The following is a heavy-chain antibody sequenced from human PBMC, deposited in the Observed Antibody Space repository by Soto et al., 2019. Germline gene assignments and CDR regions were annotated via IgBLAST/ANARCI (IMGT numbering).Heavy chain of an antibody. CDR3: AVVRHIVVVPYAFDI. D-gene: IGHD2-21*01. J-gene: IGHJ3*02. CDR1: GYSFTSYW. Sequence: GESLKISCKVSGYSFTSYWISWVRQMPGKGLEWMGRIDPSDSYTNYSPSFQGHVTISADKSISTAYLQWSSLKASDTAMYYCAVVRHIVVVPYAFDIWGQGTMVTVSS. V-gene: IGHV5-10-1*01. CDR2: IDPSDSYT.